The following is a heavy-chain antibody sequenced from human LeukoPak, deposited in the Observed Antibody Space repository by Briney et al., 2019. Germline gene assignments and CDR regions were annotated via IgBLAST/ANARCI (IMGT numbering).Heavy chain of an antibody. V-gene: IGHV4-59*08. D-gene: IGHD3-22*01. Sequence: KPSETLSLTCSVSGGSISSYYWSWIRQPPGKGLEWIGYIYYSGSTNYNPSLKSRVTISVDTSKNQFSLKLSSVTAADTAVYYCARHGLGYDSSGYYHAPYWYFDLWGRGTLVTVSS. CDR3: ARHGLGYDSSGYYHAPYWYFDL. CDR2: IYYSGST. CDR1: GGSISSYY. J-gene: IGHJ2*01.